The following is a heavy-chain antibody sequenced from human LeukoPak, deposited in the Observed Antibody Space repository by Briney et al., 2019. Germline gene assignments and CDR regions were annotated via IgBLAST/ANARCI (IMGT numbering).Heavy chain of an antibody. CDR1: GYTFTSYD. D-gene: IGHD4-17*01. J-gene: IGHJ5*02. Sequence: GASVKVSCKASGYTFTSYDINWVRQAPGQGLEWMGWINPNSGGTNYAQKFQGRVTMTRDTSISTAYMELSRLRSDDTAVYYCARVLFSDYGDYGVWFDPWGQGTLVTVSS. V-gene: IGHV1-2*02. CDR2: INPNSGGT. CDR3: ARVLFSDYGDYGVWFDP.